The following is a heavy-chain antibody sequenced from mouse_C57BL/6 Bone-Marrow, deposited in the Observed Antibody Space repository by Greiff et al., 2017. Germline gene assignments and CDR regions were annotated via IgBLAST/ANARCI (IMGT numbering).Heavy chain of an antibody. V-gene: IGHV1-82*01. CDR3: ARYYNGFAY. Sequence: VKLQQSGPELVKPGASVKISCKASGYAFSSSWMNWVKQRPGKGLEWIGRIYPGDGDTNYNGKFKGKATLTADKSSSTAYMQLSSLTSEDSAVYFCARYYNGFAYWGQGTTLTVSS. CDR1: GYAFSSSW. D-gene: IGHD1-1*01. J-gene: IGHJ2*01. CDR2: IYPGDGDT.